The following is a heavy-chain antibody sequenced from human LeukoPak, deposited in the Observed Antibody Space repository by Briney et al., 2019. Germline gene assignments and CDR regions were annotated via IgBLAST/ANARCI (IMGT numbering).Heavy chain of an antibody. CDR2: ISWNGRNT. CDR3: ARVQQYDKFDY. D-gene: IGHD3-22*01. Sequence: GGSLRLSCAASGFTFDDYDLNWVRQAPGKGREWVSGISWNGRNTAYAESLKGRFTISRDNAKNSLYPQMNSLRAEDTAFYYCARVQQYDKFDYWGQGTLVTVSS. V-gene: IGHV3-20*04. J-gene: IGHJ4*02. CDR1: GFTFDDYD.